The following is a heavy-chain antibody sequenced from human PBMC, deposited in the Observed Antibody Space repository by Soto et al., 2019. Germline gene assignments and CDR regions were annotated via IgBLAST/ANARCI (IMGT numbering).Heavy chain of an antibody. J-gene: IGHJ4*02. CDR2: IKSKTDGGTT. V-gene: IGHV3-15*01. D-gene: IGHD2-2*01. CDR3: TLPITGYFDY. Sequence: WVRQAPGKGLEWVGRIKSKTDGGTTDYAAPVKGRFTISRDDSKNTLYLQMNSLKTEDTAVYYCTLPITGYFDYWGQGTLVTVSS.